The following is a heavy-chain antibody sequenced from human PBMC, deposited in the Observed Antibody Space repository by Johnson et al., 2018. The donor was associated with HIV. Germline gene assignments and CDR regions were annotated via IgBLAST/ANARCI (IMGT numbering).Heavy chain of an antibody. V-gene: IGHV3-66*02. CDR2: IYSAGSP. D-gene: IGHD5-18*01. CDR1: GFSVNSYY. J-gene: IGHJ3*02. CDR3: ARDFPLGYRWGNGFDI. Sequence: VQLVESGGGLVPPGGSLRVSCAASGFSVNSYYMSWVRQAPGKRLEWVAVIYSAGSPYFADSVKGRFTVSRDRSNNTMYLQMNSLTPEDTAVYYCARDFPLGYRWGNGFDIWGQGTMVTVSS.